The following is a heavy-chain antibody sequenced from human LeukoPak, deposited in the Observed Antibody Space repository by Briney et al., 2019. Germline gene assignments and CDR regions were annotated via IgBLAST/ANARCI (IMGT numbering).Heavy chain of an antibody. CDR3: SRQPGGIAAAGFDY. CDR2: TYYRSKWYN. J-gene: IGHJ4*02. D-gene: IGHD6-13*01. CDR1: GDSVSSNNAA. V-gene: IGHV6-1*01. Sequence: SQTLSLTCGISGDSVSSNNAAWNWIRQSPSRGLEWLGRTYYRSKWYNDYAVSVKSRITINPDTSKNQFSLQLNSVTPEDTAVYYCSRQPGGIAAAGFDYWGQGTLVTVSS.